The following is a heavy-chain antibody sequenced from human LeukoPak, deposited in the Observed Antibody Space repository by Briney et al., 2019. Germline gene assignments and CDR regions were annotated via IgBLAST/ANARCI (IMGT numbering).Heavy chain of an antibody. CDR3: ARGHYYGSGSYSLYYYYYMDV. CDR2: ISSSGSTI. Sequence: GGSLRLSCAASGFTFSDYYMNWVRQAPGKGLEWVSYISSSGSTIYYADSVKGRFTISRDNAKNSLYLQMNSLRGEDTAVYYCARGHYYGSGSYSLYYYYYMDVWGKGTTVTISS. V-gene: IGHV3-11*04. J-gene: IGHJ6*03. CDR1: GFTFSDYY. D-gene: IGHD3-10*01.